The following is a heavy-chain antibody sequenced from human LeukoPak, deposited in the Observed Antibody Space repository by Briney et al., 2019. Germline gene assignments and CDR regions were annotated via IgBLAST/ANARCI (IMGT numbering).Heavy chain of an antibody. V-gene: IGHV3-9*01. D-gene: IGHD1-7*01. CDR1: GFTFDGYA. CDR2: ISWNSGSI. Sequence: GGSLRLSCAASGFTFDGYAMHWVRQAPGKGLEWVSGISWNSGSIGYADSVKGRFTISRDNAKNSLYLQMNSLRAEDTALYYCAKGTSRWFDPWGQGALVTVSS. J-gene: IGHJ5*02. CDR3: AKGTSRWFDP.